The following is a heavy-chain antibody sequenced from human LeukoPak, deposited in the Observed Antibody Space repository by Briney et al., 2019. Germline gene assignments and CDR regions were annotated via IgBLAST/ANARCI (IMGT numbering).Heavy chain of an antibody. CDR2: VYTSGST. CDR3: ARGYCSGGSCYFDY. J-gene: IGHJ4*02. V-gene: IGHV4-61*02. D-gene: IGHD2-15*01. CDR1: GGSISSGSYY. Sequence: PLETLSLTCTVSGGSISSGSYYWSWIQQPAGKGREWIGRVYTSGSTNYNLSLKSRVTISVDTSKNQFSLKLSSVTAADTAVYYCARGYCSGGSCYFDYWGQGTLVTVSS.